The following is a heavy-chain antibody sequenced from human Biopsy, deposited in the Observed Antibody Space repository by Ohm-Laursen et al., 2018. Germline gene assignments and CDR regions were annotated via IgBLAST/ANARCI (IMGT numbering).Heavy chain of an antibody. D-gene: IGHD6-19*01. Sequence: GTLSLTCTVSGGSMSDHYWSWLRQTPGKGLEWLGYTYYTGKTTYNPSLESRIPISVDTSKNKFSLQLDSMTAADTAVYYCGRVWLWRGYGMDVWGQGTTVTVSS. V-gene: IGHV4-59*11. CDR3: GRVWLWRGYGMDV. CDR1: GGSMSDHY. CDR2: TYYTGKT. J-gene: IGHJ6*02.